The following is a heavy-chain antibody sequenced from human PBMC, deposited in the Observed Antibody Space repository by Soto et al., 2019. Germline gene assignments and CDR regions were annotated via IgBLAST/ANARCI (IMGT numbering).Heavy chain of an antibody. CDR1: GGSISSGDYY. V-gene: IGHV4-30-4*01. CDR2: IFYTGKT. CDR3: ARTEDGYNTNFEY. D-gene: IGHD5-18*01. J-gene: IGHJ4*02. Sequence: SETLSLTCSVPGGSISSGDYYWNWIRQSPGKGLEWIGSIFYTGKTHYNPSLKSRLTISVDASKNEFSLRLSSVTAADTALYYCARTEDGYNTNFEYWGQGALVTVSS.